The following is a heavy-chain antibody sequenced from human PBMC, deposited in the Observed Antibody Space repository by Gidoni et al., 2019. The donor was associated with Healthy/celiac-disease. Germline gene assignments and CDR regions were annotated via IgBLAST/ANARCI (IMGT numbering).Heavy chain of an antibody. V-gene: IGHV3-23*01. CDR3: AKYKPRYCGGDCYFDY. Sequence: EVQLLESGGGLVQPGGSLRLSCAASGCTFSSYAMSWVRQAPGKGLEWVSAISGSGGITYYADSVKGRFTISRDNSKNTLYLQMNSLRAEDTAVYYCAKYKPRYCGGDCYFDYWGQGTLVTVSS. D-gene: IGHD2-21*01. J-gene: IGHJ4*02. CDR2: ISGSGGIT. CDR1: GCTFSSYA.